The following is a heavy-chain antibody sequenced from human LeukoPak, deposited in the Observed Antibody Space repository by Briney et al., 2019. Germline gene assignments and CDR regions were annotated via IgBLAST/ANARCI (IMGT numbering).Heavy chain of an antibody. J-gene: IGHJ4*02. D-gene: IGHD2-2*01. Sequence: GGSLRLSCAASGFTFSGYGMHWVRQAPGKGLEWVAVISYDGSNKYYADSVKGRFTISRDNSKNTLYLQMNSLRAEDTAVYYCAKDIGDSTPSALDYWGQGTLVTVSS. CDR3: AKDIGDSTPSALDY. CDR1: GFTFSGYG. CDR2: ISYDGSNK. V-gene: IGHV3-30*18.